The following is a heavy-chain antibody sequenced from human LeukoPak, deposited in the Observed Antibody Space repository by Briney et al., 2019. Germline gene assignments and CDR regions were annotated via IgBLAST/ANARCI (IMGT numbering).Heavy chain of an antibody. Sequence: ASVKVSCNASGYTFTSYGISWVRQAPGQGLEWMGWISAYNGNTNYAQKLQGRVTMTTDTSTSTAYMELRSLRSDDTAVYYCARDIAAAGTVKYFQHWGQGTLVTVSS. D-gene: IGHD6-13*01. CDR3: ARDIAAAGTVKYFQH. J-gene: IGHJ1*01. V-gene: IGHV1-18*01. CDR2: ISAYNGNT. CDR1: GYTFTSYG.